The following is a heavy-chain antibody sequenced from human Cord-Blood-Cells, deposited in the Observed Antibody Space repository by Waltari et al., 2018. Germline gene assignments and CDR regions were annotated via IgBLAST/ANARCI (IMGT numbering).Heavy chain of an antibody. J-gene: IGHJ4*02. Sequence: QVQLQQWGAGLLKPSATLSLTCAVYGGSFSGYDCSWIRQPPGKGLEWIGEINHSGSTNYNPSLKSRVTISVDTSKNQFSLKLSSVTAADTAVYYCARTPTYYYDSSGYYYDYWGQGTLVTVSS. V-gene: IGHV4-34*01. CDR2: INHSGST. CDR1: GGSFSGYD. CDR3: ARTPTYYYDSSGYYYDY. D-gene: IGHD3-22*01.